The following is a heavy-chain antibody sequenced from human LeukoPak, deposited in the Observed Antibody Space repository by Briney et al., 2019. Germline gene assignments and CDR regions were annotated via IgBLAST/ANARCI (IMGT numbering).Heavy chain of an antibody. Sequence: WGSLRLSCAASGFTFSSYSMNWVRQAPGKGLEWVSSISSSSSYIYYADSVKGRFTISRDNAKNSLYLQMNSLRAEDTAVYYCAGAYYVGYSYGRNHYWYFDLWGRGTLVTVSP. CDR3: AGAYYVGYSYGRNHYWYFDL. CDR1: GFTFSSYS. D-gene: IGHD5-18*01. V-gene: IGHV3-21*01. CDR2: ISSSSSYI. J-gene: IGHJ2*01.